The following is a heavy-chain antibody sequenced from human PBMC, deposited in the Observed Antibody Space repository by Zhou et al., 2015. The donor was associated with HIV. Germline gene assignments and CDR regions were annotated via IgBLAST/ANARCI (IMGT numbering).Heavy chain of an antibody. D-gene: IGHD1-26*01. CDR2: IHSDGSAT. CDR1: GFTFSGYW. V-gene: IGHV3-74*02. CDR3: ARGGVGSFDL. Sequence: EVQLVESGGGLVQPGRSLRLSCAASGFTFSGYWMHWVRQAPGRGLLWVSRIHSDGSATTYADFVKGRFTISRDNAKNTVDLQMNSLRAEDTAVYYCARGGVGSFDLWGRGILVTVSS. J-gene: IGHJ5*02.